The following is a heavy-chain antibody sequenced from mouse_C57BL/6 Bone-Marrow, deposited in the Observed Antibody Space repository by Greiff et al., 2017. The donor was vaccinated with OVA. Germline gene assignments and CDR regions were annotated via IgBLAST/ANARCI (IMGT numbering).Heavy chain of an antibody. Sequence: VQLVESGPELVKPGASVKLSCKASGYTFTSYDINWVKQRPGQGLEWIGWIYPRDGSTKYNEKLKGKATLTVDTSSSTAYMELHSLTSEDSAVYFCAKFTTVAMDYWGQGTSVTVSS. J-gene: IGHJ4*01. CDR3: AKFTTVAMDY. CDR2: IYPRDGST. D-gene: IGHD1-1*01. CDR1: GYTFTSYD. V-gene: IGHV1-85*01.